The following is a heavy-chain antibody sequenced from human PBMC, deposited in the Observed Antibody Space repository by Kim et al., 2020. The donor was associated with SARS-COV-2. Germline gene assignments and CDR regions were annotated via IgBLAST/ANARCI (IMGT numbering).Heavy chain of an antibody. D-gene: IGHD3-9*01. J-gene: IGHJ6*02. CDR2: TYYRSKWYN. CDR3: ARASYDILTGVYYYYGMDV. Sequence: SQTLSLTCAISGDSVSSNSAAWNWIRQSPSRGLEWLGRTYYRSKWYNDYAVSVKSRITINPDTSKNQFSLQLNSVTPEDTAVYYCARASYDILTGVYYYYGMDVWGQGTTVTVSS. V-gene: IGHV6-1*01. CDR1: GDSVSSNSAA.